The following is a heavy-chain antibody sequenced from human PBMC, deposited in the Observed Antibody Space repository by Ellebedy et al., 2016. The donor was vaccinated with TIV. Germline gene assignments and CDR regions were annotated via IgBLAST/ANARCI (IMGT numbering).Heavy chain of an antibody. CDR3: ASPYRGRFDY. D-gene: IGHD3-16*01. CDR2: ITSRSNYI. J-gene: IGHJ4*02. V-gene: IGHV3-21*01. Sequence: GGSLRLSXAASGFTFRTYTMNWVRQAPGKGLEWVSSITSRSNYIYYADSVKGRFTISRDNAKDSLYLQMNSLRAEDTAVYYCASPYRGRFDYWGPGTLVTVSS. CDR1: GFTFRTYT.